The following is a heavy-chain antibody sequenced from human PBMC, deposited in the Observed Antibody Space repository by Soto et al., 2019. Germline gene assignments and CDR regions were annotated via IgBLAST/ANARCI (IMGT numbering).Heavy chain of an antibody. D-gene: IGHD3-22*01. CDR1: GSTFSSYT. V-gene: IGHV1-69*02. J-gene: IGHJ3*02. CDR2: IIPILGIA. CDR3: ARSKIQYDISGYVDGFDI. Sequence: QVQLVHSGAEVKKPGSSVKVSCKASGSTFSSYTISWVRQAPGQGLEWLGRIIPILGIANYAQKFQGRVTVTGDKSTSTPYMELSRLRSEDTAVYYCARSKIQYDISGYVDGFDIWGQGTMVTVSS.